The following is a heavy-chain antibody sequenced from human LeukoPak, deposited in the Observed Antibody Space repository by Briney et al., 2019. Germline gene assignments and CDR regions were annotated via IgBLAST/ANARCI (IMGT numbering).Heavy chain of an antibody. CDR3: ARAGAVADRINWFDP. CDR1: GFTFSSYW. Sequence: GGSLRLSCAASGFTFSSYWMHWVRKAPGNRLCWFSLINSDGSATDYADSVKGRFTISRDNAKNTLFLQMNSLRVEDTAVYYCARAGAVADRINWFDPWGQGTLVTVSS. V-gene: IGHV3-74*01. J-gene: IGHJ5*02. CDR2: INSDGSAT. D-gene: IGHD6-13*01.